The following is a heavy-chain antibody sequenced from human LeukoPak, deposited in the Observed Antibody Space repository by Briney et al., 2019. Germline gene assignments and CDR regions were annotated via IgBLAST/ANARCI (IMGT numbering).Heavy chain of an antibody. V-gene: IGHV3-23*01. CDR2: ISGSGSST. D-gene: IGHD3-10*01. CDR3: AKDDGFGTMGFDY. J-gene: IGHJ4*02. Sequence: GGSLRLSCVASGFTFNSYAMSWVRQAPGKGLEWVSGISGSGSSTYYADSVKGRFTISRDSSKDTLYLQMNSLRAEDTAVYYCAKDDGFGTMGFDYWGQGTLVTVSS. CDR1: GFTFNSYA.